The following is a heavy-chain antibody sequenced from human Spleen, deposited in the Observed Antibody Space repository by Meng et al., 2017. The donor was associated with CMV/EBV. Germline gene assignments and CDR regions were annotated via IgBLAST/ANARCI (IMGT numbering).Heavy chain of an antibody. V-gene: IGHV3-21*01. J-gene: IGHJ3*02. CDR3: AKTSYGDYPYDAFDI. D-gene: IGHD4-17*01. CDR1: GFTFSSYS. Sequence: SGFTFSSYSLSWVRQAPGKGLEWVSSISSSSSYIYYADSVKGRFTISRDNSKNTLYLQMNSLRAEDTAVYYCAKTSYGDYPYDAFDIWGQGTMVTVSS. CDR2: ISSSSSYI.